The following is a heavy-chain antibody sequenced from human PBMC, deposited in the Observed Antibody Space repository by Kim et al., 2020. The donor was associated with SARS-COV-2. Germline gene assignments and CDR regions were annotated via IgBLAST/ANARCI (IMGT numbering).Heavy chain of an antibody. J-gene: IGHJ4*01. CDR2: IRNKANGYAT. V-gene: IGHV3-72*01. Sequence: GGSLRLSCAASGFTFPDHYMDWVRQAPGKGLEWVGRIRNKANGYATQYAAPVKGRFNIARDDSKSSLYLQMNSLNIEDTAIYYCTRRKDNPGYYFDIWG. CDR3: TRRKDNPGYYFDI. D-gene: IGHD3-9*01. CDR1: GFTFPDHY.